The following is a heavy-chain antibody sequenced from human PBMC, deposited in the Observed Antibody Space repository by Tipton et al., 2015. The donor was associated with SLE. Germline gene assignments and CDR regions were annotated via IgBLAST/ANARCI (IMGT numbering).Heavy chain of an antibody. J-gene: IGHJ4*02. CDR1: GDSISSSHW. CDR3: ARAIGVNYFNL. Sequence: GLVKPSGTLSLICAVSGDSISSSHWWSWVRQTPGKGLEWIGEIYHSGNTFYSPSLKSRVTISTETSKKQFSLTVRSVTAADTAVYFCARAIGVNYFNLWGQGTLVTVSS. CDR2: IYHSGNT. V-gene: IGHV4-4*02. D-gene: IGHD3-16*01.